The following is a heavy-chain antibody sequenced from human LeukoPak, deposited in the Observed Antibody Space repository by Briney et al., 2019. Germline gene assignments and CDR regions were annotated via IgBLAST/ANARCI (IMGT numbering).Heavy chain of an antibody. Sequence: SETLSLTCTVSGGSISNGDHYWSWIRQHPGKGLEWIGYIYYSGSTYYNPSLKSRVTISVDTSKNQFSLKLSSVTAADTAVYYCARSFLPNYYDSSGYFGAWGQGTLVTVSS. D-gene: IGHD3-22*01. CDR1: GGSISNGDHY. V-gene: IGHV4-31*03. CDR3: ARSFLPNYYDSSGYFGA. J-gene: IGHJ5*02. CDR2: IYYSGST.